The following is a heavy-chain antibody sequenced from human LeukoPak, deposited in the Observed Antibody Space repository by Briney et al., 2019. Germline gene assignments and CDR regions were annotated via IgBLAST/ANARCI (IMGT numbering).Heavy chain of an antibody. V-gene: IGHV3-30*02. CDR3: AKGGLVVVPAYHFDY. CDR1: GFTFSSYG. D-gene: IGHD2-2*01. J-gene: IGHJ4*02. CDR2: IRYDGSNK. Sequence: PGGSLRLSCAASGFTFSSYGMHWVRQAPGKGLEWAAFIRYDGSNKYYADSVKGRFTISRDNSKNTLYLQMNSLRAEDTAVYYCAKGGLVVVPAYHFDYWGQGTLVTVSS.